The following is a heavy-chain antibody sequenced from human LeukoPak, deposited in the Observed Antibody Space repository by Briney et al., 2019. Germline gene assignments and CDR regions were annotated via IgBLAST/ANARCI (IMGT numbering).Heavy chain of an antibody. J-gene: IGHJ6*03. Sequence: GGSLRLSCAASGFTVSSNYMSWVRQAPGKGLEWVSVIYSGGSTYYADSVKGRFNISRDNSKNTLYLQMNSLRAEDTAVYYCARDIAGGYYYLDVWGKGTTVTVSS. CDR1: GFTVSSNY. CDR2: IYSGGST. V-gene: IGHV3-53*01. D-gene: IGHD6-13*01. CDR3: ARDIAGGYYYLDV.